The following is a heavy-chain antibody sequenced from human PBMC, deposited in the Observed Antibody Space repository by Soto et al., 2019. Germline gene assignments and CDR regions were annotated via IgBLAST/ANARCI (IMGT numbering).Heavy chain of an antibody. Sequence: SETLSLTCAVYGGSFSGYYWSWIRQPPGKGLEWIGEINHSGSTNYNPSLKSRVTISVDTSKNQFSLRLSSVTAADTAVYYCACGIYSYGLYFDYWGQGTLVTVSS. CDR3: ACGIYSYGLYFDY. CDR1: GGSFSGYY. V-gene: IGHV4-34*01. CDR2: INHSGST. J-gene: IGHJ4*02. D-gene: IGHD5-18*01.